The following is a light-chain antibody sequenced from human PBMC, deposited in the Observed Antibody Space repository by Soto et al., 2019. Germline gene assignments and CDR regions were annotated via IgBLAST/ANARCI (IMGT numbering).Light chain of an antibody. J-gene: IGKJ2*01. CDR2: GAS. V-gene: IGKV3-15*01. CDR3: QHYNHWPMYT. CDR1: QSVITN. Sequence: ELVMTQSPATLSASPGERATLSCRASQSVITNVAWHQQKPGQAPRLLIYGASTRATGIPARFSGSGSGTEFTLTISSLQSEDFAVYYCQHYNHWPMYTFGQGTKVDIK.